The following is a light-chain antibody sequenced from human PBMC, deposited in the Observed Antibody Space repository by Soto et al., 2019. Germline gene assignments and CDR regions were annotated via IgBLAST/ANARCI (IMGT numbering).Light chain of an antibody. CDR2: AAS. CDR3: QQSNSITWT. Sequence: DIHMTQSPSSLSASLGDRVTITCRASQGISTYLNWYQQKPGKAPKVLIYAASSLQSGVPSRFSGSGSETDFTLTISSLQPEDFATYSCQQSNSITWTFGQGTKVDI. V-gene: IGKV1-39*01. J-gene: IGKJ1*01. CDR1: QGISTY.